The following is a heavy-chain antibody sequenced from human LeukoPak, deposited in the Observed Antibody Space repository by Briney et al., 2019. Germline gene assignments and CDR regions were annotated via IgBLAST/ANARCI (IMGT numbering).Heavy chain of an antibody. V-gene: IGHV6-1*01. Sequence: SQTLSLTCAISGDSVSSISVAWNWIRQSPSRGLEWLGRTYYRSKWYYEYAVSVKGRININPDPSKNQFSLQLNSVTPEDTAVYYCALARSEYHYGMDVWGQGATVTVSS. CDR1: GDSVSSISVA. CDR3: ALARSEYHYGMDV. CDR2: TYYRSKWYY. J-gene: IGHJ6*02.